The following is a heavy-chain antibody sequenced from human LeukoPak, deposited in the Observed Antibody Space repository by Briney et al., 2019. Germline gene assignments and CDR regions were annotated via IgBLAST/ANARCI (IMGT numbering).Heavy chain of an antibody. CDR1: GFTFGSYA. D-gene: IGHD5-18*01. CDR2: IFGSGGSP. CDR3: GKTTVGYSSGQKPAWPVDY. J-gene: IGHJ4*02. Sequence: GGSLRLSCEASGFTFGSYAMYWVRQAPGKELEWVAGIFGSGGSPHYADSVKGRFTISRDNSKNTVYLQLNSLRAEDTAVYYCGKTTVGYSSGQKPAWPVDYWGQGTLVTVSS. V-gene: IGHV3-23*01.